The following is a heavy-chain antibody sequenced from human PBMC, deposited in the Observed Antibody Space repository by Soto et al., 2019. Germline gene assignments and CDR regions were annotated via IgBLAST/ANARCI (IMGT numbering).Heavy chain of an antibody. CDR1: GGTFSSYA. J-gene: IGHJ2*01. CDR3: ARGGYDWYFDL. Sequence: SVKVSCKASGGTFSSYAISWVRQAPGQGLEWMGGIIPIFGTANYAQKFQGRVTITADKSXSTAYMELSSLRSEDTAVYYCARGGYDWYFDLWGRGTMVTVSS. V-gene: IGHV1-69*06. D-gene: IGHD5-18*01. CDR2: IIPIFGTA.